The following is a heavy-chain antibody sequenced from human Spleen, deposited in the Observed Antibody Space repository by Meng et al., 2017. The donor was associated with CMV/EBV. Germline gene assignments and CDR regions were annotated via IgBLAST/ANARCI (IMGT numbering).Heavy chain of an antibody. J-gene: IGHJ6*02. CDR1: GLSLSTSGMC. V-gene: IGHV2-70*20. CDR3: ARIPLYCSTTSCPYYYYAMDV. D-gene: IGHD2-2*01. Sequence: SGPTLVKPTQPLTLTCTLSGLSLSTSGMCVSWVRQPPGKALEWLALIDWDDDKYYSTSLKTRLTISKDTSKNQVVLTMTNMDPVDTATYYCARIPLYCSTTSCPYYYYAMDVWGQGTTVTVSS. CDR2: IDWDDDK.